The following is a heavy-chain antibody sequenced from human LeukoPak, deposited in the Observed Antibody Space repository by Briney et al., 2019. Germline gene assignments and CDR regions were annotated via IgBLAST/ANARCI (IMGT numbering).Heavy chain of an antibody. Sequence: SETLSLTCAVSGGSISIGGYSWSWIRQPPGKGLEWIGYIYHSGSTYYNPSLKSRVTISVDRSKNQFSLKLSSVTAADTAVYYCARGYYDSSGYYTPLGAFDIWGQGTMVTVSS. J-gene: IGHJ3*02. CDR2: IYHSGST. CDR1: GGSISIGGYS. CDR3: ARGYYDSSGYYTPLGAFDI. V-gene: IGHV4-30-2*01. D-gene: IGHD3-22*01.